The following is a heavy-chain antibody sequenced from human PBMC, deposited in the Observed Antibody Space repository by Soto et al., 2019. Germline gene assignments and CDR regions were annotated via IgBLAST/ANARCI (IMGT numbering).Heavy chain of an antibody. CDR2: INAGNGNT. D-gene: IGHD3-22*01. J-gene: IGHJ4*02. CDR3: ARVIGYYSFIYY. CDR1: GYTFTSYA. Sequence: ASVKVSCKASGYTFTSYAMHWVRQAPGQRLEWMGWINAGNGNTKYSQKFQGRVTITRDTSASTAYMELSSLRSEDTAVYYCARVIGYYSFIYYWGQGTLVTVSS. V-gene: IGHV1-3*01.